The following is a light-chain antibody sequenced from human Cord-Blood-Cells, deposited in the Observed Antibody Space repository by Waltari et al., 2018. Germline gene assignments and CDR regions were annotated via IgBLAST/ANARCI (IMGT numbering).Light chain of an antibody. V-gene: IGKV1-8*01. CDR2: AAS. Sequence: AIRITQSPSSLSASTGDRVTITCRASQGISSYLAWYQQKPGKAPKLLIYAASTLQSGVPSRFSGSGSGTDFTLTISCLQSEDFATYYCQQNYSYPYTFGQGTKLEI. CDR1: QGISSY. CDR3: QQNYSYPYT. J-gene: IGKJ2*01.